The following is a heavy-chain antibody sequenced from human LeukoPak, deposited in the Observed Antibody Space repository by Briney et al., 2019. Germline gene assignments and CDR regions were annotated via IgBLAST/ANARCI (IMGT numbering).Heavy chain of an antibody. CDR3: TKGLWDDSSGYVVGAFDI. CDR1: GFTFDDYA. D-gene: IGHD3-22*01. Sequence: GRSLRLSCAASGFTFDDYAMHWVRQAPGKGLEWVSGISWNSGNIGYADSVKGRFTISRDNAKNSLYLQMNSLRAEDTALYYCTKGLWDDSSGYVVGAFDIWGQGTMVTVSS. CDR2: ISWNSGNI. J-gene: IGHJ3*02. V-gene: IGHV3-9*01.